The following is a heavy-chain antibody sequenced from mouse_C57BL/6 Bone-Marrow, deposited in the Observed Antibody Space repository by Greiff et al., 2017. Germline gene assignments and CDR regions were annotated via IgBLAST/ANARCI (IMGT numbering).Heavy chain of an antibody. Sequence: VQLKQSGAELVRPGASVKMSCTASGFNITDYYMHWVKQRPEQGLEWIGRIDPEDGDTEYAPKFQGKATMTADTSSNTAYLQLSILTSEVTAVYYCTTLCYGSRNHYWGQGTALTVSS. CDR3: TTLCYGSRNHY. J-gene: IGHJ2*01. CDR2: IDPEDGDT. CDR1: GFNITDYY. V-gene: IGHV14-1*01. D-gene: IGHD1-1*01.